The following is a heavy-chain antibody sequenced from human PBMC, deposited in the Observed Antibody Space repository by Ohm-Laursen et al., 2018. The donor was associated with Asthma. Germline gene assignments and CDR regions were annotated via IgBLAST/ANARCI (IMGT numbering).Heavy chain of an antibody. CDR1: GFTFSSYW. CDR2: IKQDGSEK. J-gene: IGHJ4*02. D-gene: IGHD1-26*01. CDR3: ARASGGYYIDY. V-gene: IGHV3-7*05. Sequence: GSLRLSCAASGFTFSSYWMSWVRQAPGKGLEWVANIKQDGSEKYYVDSVKGRFTLSRDNAKNSLYLQMNSLRAEDTAVYYCARASGGYYIDYWGQGTLVTVSS.